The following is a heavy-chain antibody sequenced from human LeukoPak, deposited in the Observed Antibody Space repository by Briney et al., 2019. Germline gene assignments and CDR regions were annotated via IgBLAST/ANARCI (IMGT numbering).Heavy chain of an antibody. Sequence: GGSLRLSCAASGFTFSSYAMSWVRQAPGKGLEWVAVICGSGGNTYYANSVKGRFTISRDNSKNTLYLQMNSLRAEDTAVYYCARVPSPVGATHYIDDWGQGTLVTVSS. CDR3: ARVPSPVGATHYIDD. CDR2: ICGSGGNT. J-gene: IGHJ4*02. V-gene: IGHV3-23*01. D-gene: IGHD1-26*01. CDR1: GFTFSSYA.